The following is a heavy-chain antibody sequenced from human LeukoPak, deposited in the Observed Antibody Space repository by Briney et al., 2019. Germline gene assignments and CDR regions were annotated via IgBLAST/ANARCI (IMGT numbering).Heavy chain of an antibody. CDR2: ISAYNGNT. D-gene: IGHD4-17*01. J-gene: IGHJ4*02. Sequence: EASVKVSCKASGGTFSSYAITLVRQAPGQGLEWIGWISAYNGNTNSAQKLQGRVTMTTDTSTSTAYMELRSLRSDDTAVYYCARGRKDYGDYYFDSWGQGTLVTVSS. CDR1: GGTFSSYA. CDR3: ARGRKDYGDYYFDS. V-gene: IGHV1-18*01.